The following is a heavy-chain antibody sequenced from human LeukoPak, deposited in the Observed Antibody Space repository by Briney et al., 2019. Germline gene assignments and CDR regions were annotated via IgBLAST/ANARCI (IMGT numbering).Heavy chain of an antibody. V-gene: IGHV4-39*01. Sequence: WVRQAPGKGLEWIGSIYYRGSAYYNPSLKSRVTISVDTSKNQFSLKLGSVTAADTAVYYCARHRQNWFDPWGQGTLVTVSS. CDR3: ARHRQNWFDP. J-gene: IGHJ5*02. CDR2: IYYRGSA.